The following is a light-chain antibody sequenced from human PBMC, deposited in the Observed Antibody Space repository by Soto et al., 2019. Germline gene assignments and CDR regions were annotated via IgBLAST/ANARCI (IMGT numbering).Light chain of an antibody. V-gene: IGKV3-20*01. CDR1: QSVSSSY. CDR2: GAS. Sequence: EIVLTQSPGTLSLSPGERATVSCRAIQSVSSSYLAWSQQKPGQAPRLLIYGASSRATGIPDRFSGSGSGTDFTLTISRLEPEDFAVYYCQQYGSSLPWAFGQGTKVDI. CDR3: QQYGSSLPWA. J-gene: IGKJ1*01.